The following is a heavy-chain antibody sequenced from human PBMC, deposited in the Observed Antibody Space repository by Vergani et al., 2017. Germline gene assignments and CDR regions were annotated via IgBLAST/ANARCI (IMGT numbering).Heavy chain of an antibody. CDR3: AKDIGSYGGYVDY. Sequence: EVQLVESGGDLVQPGRSLRLSCTASGFTFGYYAMDWFRQAPGQGLEWVGGIRSKAYGQATIYAASVKGRFTISRDNAKNSLYLQMNSLRREDMALYYCAKDIGSYGGYVDYWGQGTLVTVSS. CDR2: IRSKAYGQAT. V-gene: IGHV3-49*03. D-gene: IGHD5-12*01. CDR1: GFTFGYYA. J-gene: IGHJ4*02.